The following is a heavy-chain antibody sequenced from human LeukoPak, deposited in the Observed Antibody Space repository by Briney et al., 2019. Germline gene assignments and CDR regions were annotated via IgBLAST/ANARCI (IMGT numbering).Heavy chain of an antibody. CDR2: INPNSGGT. CDR1: GYTFTGYY. Sequence: GASVKVSCKASGYTFTGYYMHWVRQAPGQGLEWMGRINPNSGGTNYAQKFQGRVTMTRDTSISTAYMELSRLRSDDTAVYYCARYSSSWYGGDDYCGQGTLVIVSS. CDR3: ARYSSSWYGGDDY. D-gene: IGHD6-13*01. J-gene: IGHJ4*02. V-gene: IGHV1-2*06.